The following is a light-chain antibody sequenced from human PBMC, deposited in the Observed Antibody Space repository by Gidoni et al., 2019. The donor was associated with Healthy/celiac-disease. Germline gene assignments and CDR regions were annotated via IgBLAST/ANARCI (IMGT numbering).Light chain of an antibody. V-gene: IGKV1-27*01. CDR3: QKYNSAPWT. J-gene: IGKJ1*01. CDR2: AAS. Sequence: DIQMTQSPSSLSASVGDRVTITCRASQGISNYLAWYQQKPGKVPKLLIYAASTLQSGVPSRFSGSVSGADFALTISSLQPEDVATYYCQKYNSAPWTFGQGTKVEIK. CDR1: QGISNY.